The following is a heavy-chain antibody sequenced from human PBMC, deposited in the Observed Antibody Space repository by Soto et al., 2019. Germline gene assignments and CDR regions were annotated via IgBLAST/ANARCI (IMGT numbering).Heavy chain of an antibody. Sequence: SETLSLTCAVYGGYFSGYYWSWIRQPPGKGLEWIGEINHSGSTNYNPSLKSRVTISVDTSKNQFSLKLSSVTAADTAVYYCARGPVRIQLWLPSWFDPWGQGTLVTVSS. CDR3: ARGPVRIQLWLPSWFDP. CDR2: INHSGST. CDR1: GGYFSGYY. D-gene: IGHD5-18*01. J-gene: IGHJ5*02. V-gene: IGHV4-34*01.